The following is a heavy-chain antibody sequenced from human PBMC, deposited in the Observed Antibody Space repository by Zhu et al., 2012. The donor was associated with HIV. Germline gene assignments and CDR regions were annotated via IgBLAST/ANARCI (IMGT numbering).Heavy chain of an antibody. J-gene: IGHJ3*01. Sequence: QVKLHQWGAGLLKPSETLSLTCAVYGASFNTYNWTWIRQASGRGLEWIGKINHTGDADYNPSLKTRITMSVDTYKNQFSLKLTSVIAADTATYYCARSESGYGDLDAFDLWAKGQRSPSLQ. D-gene: IGHD4-17*01. CDR3: ARSESGYGDLDAFDL. CDR2: INHTGDA. CDR1: GASFNTYN. V-gene: IGHV4-34*01.